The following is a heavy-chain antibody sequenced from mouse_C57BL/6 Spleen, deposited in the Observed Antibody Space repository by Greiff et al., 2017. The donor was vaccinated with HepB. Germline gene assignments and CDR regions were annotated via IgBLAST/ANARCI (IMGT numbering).Heavy chain of an antibody. V-gene: IGHV1-82*01. J-gene: IGHJ3*01. D-gene: IGHD2-4*01. CDR2: IYPGDGDT. CDR3: ARGGYYDYDGIFAY. Sequence: QVQLQQSGPELVKPGASVKISCKASGYAFSSSWMNWVKQRPGKGLEWIGRIYPGDGDTNYNGKFKGKATLTADKSSSTAYMQLSSLTSEDSAVYFCARGGYYDYDGIFAYWGQGTLVTVSA. CDR1: GYAFSSSW.